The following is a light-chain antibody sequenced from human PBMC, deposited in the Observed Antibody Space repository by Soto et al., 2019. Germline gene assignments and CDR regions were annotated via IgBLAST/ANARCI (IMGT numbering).Light chain of an antibody. V-gene: IGLV1-44*01. CDR1: DSNIGSTA. CDR2: SSN. J-gene: IGLJ2*01. Sequence: QLVLTQPPSVSATPGQGVTLSCSGGDSNIGSTAVNWYQQVPGTAPKLLIYSSNQRPSGVPDRISSSKSGTSASLAISGLQSEDEADYYCAAWDDDLHVWLFGGGTKLTVL. CDR3: AAWDDDLHVWL.